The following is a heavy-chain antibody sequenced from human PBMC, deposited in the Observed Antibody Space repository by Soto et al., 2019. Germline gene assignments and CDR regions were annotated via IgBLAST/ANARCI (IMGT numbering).Heavy chain of an antibody. CDR2: IYWDDDK. V-gene: IGHV2-5*02. D-gene: IGHD4-17*01. CDR3: AHTPPAAGDYDWFDP. Sequence: QITLKESGPTLVKPTQTLTLTCTFSGFSLSTSGVGVGWMRQPPGKALEWLALIYWDDDKRYSPSLKSRLTLTKDTSKNQVVLTMTNMDPVDTATYYCAHTPPAAGDYDWFDPWGQGTLVTVSS. J-gene: IGHJ5*02. CDR1: GFSLSTSGVG.